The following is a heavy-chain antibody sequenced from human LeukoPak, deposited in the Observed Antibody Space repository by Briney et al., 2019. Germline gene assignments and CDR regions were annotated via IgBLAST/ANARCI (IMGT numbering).Heavy chain of an antibody. Sequence: ASVKVSCKVSGYTLTELSMHWVRQAPGKGLEWMGGFDPEDGETIYAQRFQGRVTMTEDTSTDTAYMELSSLRSEDTAVYYCATDNRLVGATHEWAYYWGQGTLVTVSS. CDR2: FDPEDGET. D-gene: IGHD1-26*01. CDR3: ATDNRLVGATHEWAYY. V-gene: IGHV1-24*01. J-gene: IGHJ4*02. CDR1: GYTLTELS.